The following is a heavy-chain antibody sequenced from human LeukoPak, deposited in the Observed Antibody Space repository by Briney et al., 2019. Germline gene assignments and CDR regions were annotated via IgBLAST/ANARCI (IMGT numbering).Heavy chain of an antibody. CDR1: ESSFRNAW. Sequence: GGSLRLFCAGSESSFRNAWLNWVRQAPGKGLEWVGRIKSKTAGGTTDYAAPVKGRFSISRDDSKNTLYLQMNSLKTEDTAVYYCTGVSFDYWGQGSLVTVSS. J-gene: IGHJ4*02. CDR2: IKSKTAGGTT. CDR3: TGVSFDY. V-gene: IGHV3-15*01.